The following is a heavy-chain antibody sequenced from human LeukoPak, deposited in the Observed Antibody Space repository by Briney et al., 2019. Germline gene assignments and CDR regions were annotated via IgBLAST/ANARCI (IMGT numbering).Heavy chain of an antibody. J-gene: IGHJ4*02. Sequence: SETLSLTCTISGYSISSGYYWGWIRQPPGKGLEWIGSIYHSGSTYYNPSLKSRVTISVDTSKNQFSLKLSSVTAADTAVYYCARFGYDILTGYMYYFDYWGQGTLVTVSS. D-gene: IGHD3-9*01. V-gene: IGHV4-38-2*02. CDR1: GYSISSGYY. CDR3: ARFGYDILTGYMYYFDY. CDR2: IYHSGST.